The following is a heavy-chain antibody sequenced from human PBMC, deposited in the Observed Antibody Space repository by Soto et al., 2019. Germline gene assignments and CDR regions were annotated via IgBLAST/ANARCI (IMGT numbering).Heavy chain of an antibody. Sequence: PSETLSLTCTVSGGSISSSSYYWGWIRQPPGKGLEWIGSIYYSGSTYYNPSLKSRVTISVDTSKNQFSLKLSSVTASDTAVYYFAREERGLYCSGGSCYSSFDYWGEGILVTVSS. CDR3: AREERGLYCSGGSCYSSFDY. D-gene: IGHD2-15*01. V-gene: IGHV4-39*02. J-gene: IGHJ4*02. CDR1: GGSISSSSYY. CDR2: IYYSGST.